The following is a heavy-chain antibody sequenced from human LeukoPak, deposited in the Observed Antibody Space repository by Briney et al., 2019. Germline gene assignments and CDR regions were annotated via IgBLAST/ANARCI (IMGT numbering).Heavy chain of an antibody. CDR1: GFTFTSYA. CDR2: ISGNGGAT. J-gene: IGHJ4*02. D-gene: IGHD6-19*01. Sequence: GGSLRLSCAASGFTFTSYAMSWVRQAPGRGLEGVSAISGNGGATYYADSVKGRFTISRDNSKNTLHLQMNSLRAGDTAVYFCAKSVYTSGRYWFDYSGQGTLVTVSS. CDR3: AKSVYTSGRYWFDY. V-gene: IGHV3-23*01.